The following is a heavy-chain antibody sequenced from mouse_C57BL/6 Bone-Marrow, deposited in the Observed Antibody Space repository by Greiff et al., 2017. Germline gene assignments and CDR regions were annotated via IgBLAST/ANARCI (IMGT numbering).Heavy chain of an antibody. Sequence: QVQLQQPGAELVKPGASVKVSCKASGYTFTSYWMHWVKQRPGQGLEWIGRIHPSDSDTNYNQQFKGKATLTVDKSSSTAYMQLSSLTSEDAAVYYCAIAIYYEPLAYWGQGTLVTVSA. CDR3: AIAIYYEPLAY. CDR1: GYTFTSYW. V-gene: IGHV1-74*01. J-gene: IGHJ3*01. D-gene: IGHD2-4*01. CDR2: IHPSDSDT.